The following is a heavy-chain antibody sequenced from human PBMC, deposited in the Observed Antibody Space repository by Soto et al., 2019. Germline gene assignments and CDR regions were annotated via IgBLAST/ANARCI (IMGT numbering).Heavy chain of an antibody. D-gene: IGHD3-16*02. Sequence: APVKVSCKASGYTFTSYGISWVRQAPGQGLEWMGRNSPYNGNTNYAQKLQGRVTMTTATSTSTAYMELRSLRSDDTDLYYCARDLLVYVWGSYRPRGYHWFGPWGQGTLVTVSS. V-gene: IGHV1-18*04. J-gene: IGHJ5*02. CDR1: GYTFTSYG. CDR2: NSPYNGNT. CDR3: ARDLLVYVWGSYRPRGYHWFGP.